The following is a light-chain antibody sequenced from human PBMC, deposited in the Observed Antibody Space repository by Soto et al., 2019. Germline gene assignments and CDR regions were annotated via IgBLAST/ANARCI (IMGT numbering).Light chain of an antibody. Sequence: EIVMTQSPVTLSVSPGERATLSCRASHSVGNNLAWYQQKPGQAPRLLIYAASTRATGIPARFSGSGSGTEFTLSISSLQPEDFAVYFCQQYNTWPPRTFGQGTKVEIK. V-gene: IGKV3-15*01. CDR2: AAS. J-gene: IGKJ1*01. CDR1: HSVGNN. CDR3: QQYNTWPPRT.